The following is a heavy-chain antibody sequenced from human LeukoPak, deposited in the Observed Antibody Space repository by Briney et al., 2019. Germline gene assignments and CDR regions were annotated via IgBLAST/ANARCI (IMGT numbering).Heavy chain of an antibody. CDR3: AKDHLEMATAGCFDY. D-gene: IGHD5-24*01. V-gene: IGHV3-30*18. CDR2: ISYDGSNK. CDR1: GFTFSSYG. Sequence: GGSLRLSCAASGFTFSSYGMHWVRHAPGKGLEWVAVISYDGSNKYYADSVKGRFTISRDNSKNTLYLQMNSLRAEDTAVYYCAKDHLEMATAGCFDYWGQGTLVTVSS. J-gene: IGHJ4*02.